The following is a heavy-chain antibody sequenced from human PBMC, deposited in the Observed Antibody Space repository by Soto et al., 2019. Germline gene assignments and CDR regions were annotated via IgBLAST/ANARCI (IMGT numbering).Heavy chain of an antibody. Sequence: ASVKVSCKASGYTFTSYGISWVRQAPGQGLEWMGWISAYNGNTNYAQKLQSRVTMTTDTSTSTAYMELRSLRSDDTAVYYCARDPFLRYFDWFRAPSYGMDVWGQGTTVTVSS. D-gene: IGHD3-9*01. CDR2: ISAYNGNT. CDR1: GYTFTSYG. J-gene: IGHJ6*02. CDR3: ARDPFLRYFDWFRAPSYGMDV. V-gene: IGHV1-18*01.